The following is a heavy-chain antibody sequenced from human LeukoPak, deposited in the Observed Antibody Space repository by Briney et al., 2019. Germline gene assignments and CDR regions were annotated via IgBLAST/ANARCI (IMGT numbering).Heavy chain of an antibody. CDR2: INPSGGST. D-gene: IGHD3-10*01. Sequence: ASVKVSCKASGYTFTSYYMHWVRQAPGQGLEWMGIINPSGGSTSYAQKFQGRVTMTRDMSTSTVYMELSSVTAADTAVYYCARHPYYYGSGSVYWFDPWGQGTLVTVSS. J-gene: IGHJ5*02. V-gene: IGHV1-46*01. CDR1: GYTFTSYY. CDR3: ARHPYYYGSGSVYWFDP.